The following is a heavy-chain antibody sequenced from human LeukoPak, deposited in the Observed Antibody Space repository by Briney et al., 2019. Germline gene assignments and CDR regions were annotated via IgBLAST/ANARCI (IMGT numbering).Heavy chain of an antibody. V-gene: IGHV1-69*05. CDR1: GGTFSSYA. CDR3: ARVVAAAADAFDI. J-gene: IGHJ3*02. D-gene: IGHD6-13*01. CDR2: IIPIFGTA. Sequence: SVKVSCKASGGTFSSYAISWVRQAPGQGLEWMGWIIPIFGTANYAQKFQGRVTITTDESTSTAYMELSSLRSEDTAVYYCARVVAAAADAFDIWGQGTMVTVSS.